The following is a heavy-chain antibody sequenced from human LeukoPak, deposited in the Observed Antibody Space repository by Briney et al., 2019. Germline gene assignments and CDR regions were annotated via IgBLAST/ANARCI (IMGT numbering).Heavy chain of an antibody. Sequence: ASVTVSCKASGYSFTGHFIYWVRHAPGQGLEWMGWINPNSVTTNHAQMFRGRLTMTRDTAISTDDMDLSRLTSGDTAVYYCARDRSGSYGAFHYWG. V-gene: IGHV1-2*02. D-gene: IGHD1-26*01. CDR3: ARDRSGSYGAFHY. J-gene: IGHJ4*01. CDR2: INPNSVTT. CDR1: GYSFTGHF.